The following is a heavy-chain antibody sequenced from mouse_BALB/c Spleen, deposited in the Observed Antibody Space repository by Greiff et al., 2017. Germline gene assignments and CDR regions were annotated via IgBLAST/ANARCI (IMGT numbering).Heavy chain of an antibody. V-gene: IGHV7-3*02. D-gene: IGHD6-1*01. CDR1: GFTFTDYY. CDR3: ARDYCSYGY. Sequence: EVKLMESGGGLVQPGGSLRLSCATSGFTFTDYYMSWVRQPPGKALEWLGFIRNKANGYTTEYSASVKGRFTISRDNSQSILYLQMNTLRAEDSATYYCARDYCSYGYWGQGTTLTVSS. CDR2: IRNKANGYTT. J-gene: IGHJ2*01.